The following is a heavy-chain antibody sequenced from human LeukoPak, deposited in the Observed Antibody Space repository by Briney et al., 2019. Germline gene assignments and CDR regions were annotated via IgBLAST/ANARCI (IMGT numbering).Heavy chain of an antibody. Sequence: ASVKVSCKASGYTFTSYDINWVRQATGQGLKWMGWMNPNSGNTGYAQKFQGRVTMTRNTSISTAYMELSSLRSEDTAVYYCAILVASEITMVRGVVDYWGQGTLVTVSS. J-gene: IGHJ4*02. CDR3: AILVASEITMVRGVVDY. D-gene: IGHD3-10*01. CDR2: MNPNSGNT. V-gene: IGHV1-8*01. CDR1: GYTFTSYD.